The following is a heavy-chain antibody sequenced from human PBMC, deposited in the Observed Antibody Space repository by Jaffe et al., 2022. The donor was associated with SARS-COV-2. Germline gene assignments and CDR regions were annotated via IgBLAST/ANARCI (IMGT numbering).Heavy chain of an antibody. CDR1: GFTFSGYW. V-gene: IGHV3-7*03. CDR2: INQDGSVK. D-gene: IGHD6-6*01. CDR3: ARIGYRSSGFDY. Sequence: EVQLVESGGGLVQPGGSLRLSCAASGFTFSGYWMSWVRQAPGKGLEWVANINQDGSVKYYVDSVKGRLTISRDNAKNSLYLQINSLKAEDTAVFYCARIGYRSSGFDYWGQGALVTVSS. J-gene: IGHJ4*02.